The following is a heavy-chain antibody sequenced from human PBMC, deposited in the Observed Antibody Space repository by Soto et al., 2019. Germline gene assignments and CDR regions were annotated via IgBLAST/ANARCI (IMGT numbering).Heavy chain of an antibody. CDR2: INHSGST. CDR1: GGSFSGYY. J-gene: IGHJ6*03. V-gene: IGHV4-34*01. D-gene: IGHD3-3*01. CDR3: ARGIKGTEAIYFRSSYYYMDV. Sequence: SSETLSLTCAVYGGSFSGYYWSWIRQPPGKGLERIGEINHSGSTNYNPSLKSRVTISVDTSKNQFSLKLSSVTAADTAVYYCARGIKGTEAIYFRSSYYYMDVWGKGTTVTVSS.